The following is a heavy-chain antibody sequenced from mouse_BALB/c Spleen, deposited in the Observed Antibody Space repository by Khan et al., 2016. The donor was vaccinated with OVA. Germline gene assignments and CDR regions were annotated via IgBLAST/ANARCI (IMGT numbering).Heavy chain of an antibody. CDR1: GYTFTNYG. J-gene: IGHJ4*01. CDR2: INTYTGEP. Sequence: QIQLVQSGPELKKPGETVKISCKASGYTFTNYGMNWVKQSPGKALKWMGWINTYTGEPTYADDFKGRFAFSLETSANPAFLQINNLKNEDTATYFCARPPYFSYTLDHWGQGTSVTGSS. CDR3: ARPPYFSYTLDH. D-gene: IGHD2-10*01. V-gene: IGHV9-3-1*01.